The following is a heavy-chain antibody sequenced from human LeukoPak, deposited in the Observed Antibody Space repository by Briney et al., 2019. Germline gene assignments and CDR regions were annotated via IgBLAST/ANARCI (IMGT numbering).Heavy chain of an antibody. CDR2: ISSSSNYI. V-gene: IGHV3-21*04. CDR1: GFTFSSYS. D-gene: IGHD5-12*01. CDR3: AKAFGYSGYDFGY. J-gene: IGHJ4*02. Sequence: GGSLRLSCAASGFTFSSYSMNWVRQAPGKGLEWVSSISSSSNYIYYADSVKGRFTISRDNAKNSLYLQMNSLRTEDTALYYCAKAFGYSGYDFGYWGQGTLVTVSS.